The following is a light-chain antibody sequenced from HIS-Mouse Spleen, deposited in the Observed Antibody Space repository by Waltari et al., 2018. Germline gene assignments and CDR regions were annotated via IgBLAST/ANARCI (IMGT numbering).Light chain of an antibody. V-gene: IGLV1-47*01. CDR1: SSNIGSNY. CDR2: RNN. CDR3: AAWDDSLSGV. Sequence: QSVLTQPPSASGTPGQRVTISCSGSSSNIGSNYVYWYQQLPGTAPKLLSDRNNRRPSGVPDRFSGSKSGTSASLAISGLRSEDEADYYCAAWDDSLSGVFGGGTKLTVL. J-gene: IGLJ3*02.